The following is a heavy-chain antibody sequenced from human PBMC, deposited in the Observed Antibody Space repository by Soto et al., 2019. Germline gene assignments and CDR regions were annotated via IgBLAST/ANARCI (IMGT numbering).Heavy chain of an antibody. CDR1: SDSMNSGGYY. V-gene: IGHV4-31*03. Sequence: SETLSLTCSVSSDSMNSGGYYWSWIRQHPGKGLEWIGYIYSNGDTYYNPSLKSRVTISVDTSKNQFSLNLTSVAAADTAVYYCARRGGSSSGYYYYAMDVWGQGTTVTVSS. CDR3: ARRGGSSSGYYYYAMDV. CDR2: IYSNGDT. D-gene: IGHD6-6*01. J-gene: IGHJ6*02.